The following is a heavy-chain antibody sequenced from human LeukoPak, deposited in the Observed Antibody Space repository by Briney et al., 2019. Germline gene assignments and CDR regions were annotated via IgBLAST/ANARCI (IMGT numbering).Heavy chain of an antibody. J-gene: IGHJ4*02. V-gene: IGHV4-34*01. CDR1: GGSFSGYY. CDR2: INHSGST. D-gene: IGHD6-6*01. CDR3: ARRGTSIAASRYDS. Sequence: SGTLSLTCAVYGGSFSGYYWSWIRQPPGKGLEWIGEINHSGSTNYNPSLKSRVTISVDTTKNQFSLKLSSVTAADAAVYYCARRGTSIAASRYDSWGQGTLVTVSS.